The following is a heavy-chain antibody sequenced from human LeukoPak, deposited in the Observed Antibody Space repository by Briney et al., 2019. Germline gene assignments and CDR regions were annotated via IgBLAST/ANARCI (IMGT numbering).Heavy chain of an antibody. CDR3: AKGYYYGSGSYSDPFDY. CDR1: GDSISSYF. J-gene: IGHJ4*02. V-gene: IGHV4-30-2*01. Sequence: SETLSLTCTVSGDSISSYFWSWIRQPPGKGLEWIGYTHQSGTTYYNPSLKSRVTISLDRSKNQFSLKLSSVTPADTAMYYCAKGYYYGSGSYSDPFDYWGQGTLVTVSS. D-gene: IGHD3-10*01. CDR2: THQSGTT.